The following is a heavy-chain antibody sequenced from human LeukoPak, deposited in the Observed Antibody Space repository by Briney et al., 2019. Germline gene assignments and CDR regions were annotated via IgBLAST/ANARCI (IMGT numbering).Heavy chain of an antibody. V-gene: IGHV3-23*01. CDR1: GFTFSSYA. CDR3: AKDSQVFGY. J-gene: IGHJ3*01. D-gene: IGHD3-22*01. CDR2: IGGSGSDI. Sequence: GGSLRLSCAASGFTFSSYAMSWVRQAPGKGLEWVSGIGGSGSDIYYSDSVKGRFTISRDNSKNTVFLQMNSLRAEDTAVYYCAKDSQVFGYWGQGTMVTVS.